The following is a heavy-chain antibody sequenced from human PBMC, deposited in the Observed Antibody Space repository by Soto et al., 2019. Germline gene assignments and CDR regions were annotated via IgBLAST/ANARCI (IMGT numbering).Heavy chain of an antibody. CDR2: ISGSGDST. CDR3: ARRGPGTYFDY. Sequence: EVQLLDSGGGLVQPGGSLRLSCAASGFTFSSYAMNWVRQAPGKGLEWVSVISGSGDSTYYADSVKGRFTISRDNSKNTLYLQMNSLRTEDTAVYYCARRGPGTYFDYWGHATLVTVSS. CDR1: GFTFSSYA. J-gene: IGHJ4*01. D-gene: IGHD6-13*01. V-gene: IGHV3-23*01.